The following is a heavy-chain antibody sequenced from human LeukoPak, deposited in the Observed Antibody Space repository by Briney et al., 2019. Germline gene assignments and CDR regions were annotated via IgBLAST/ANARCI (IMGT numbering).Heavy chain of an antibody. CDR1: GGTFSSYA. CDR3: AVRYFDWLSSTIDY. CDR2: IIPILGIA. Sequence: ASVKVSCKASGGTFSSYAISWVRQAPGQGLEWMGRIIPILGIANYAQKFQGRVTITADKSTSTAYMELSSLRSEDTAVYYCAVRYFDWLSSTIDYWGQGTLVTVSS. V-gene: IGHV1-69*04. D-gene: IGHD3-9*01. J-gene: IGHJ4*02.